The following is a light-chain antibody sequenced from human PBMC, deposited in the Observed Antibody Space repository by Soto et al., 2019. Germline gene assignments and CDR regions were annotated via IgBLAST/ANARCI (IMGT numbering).Light chain of an antibody. V-gene: IGLV2-14*01. J-gene: IGLJ2*01. CDR1: SSDIGGYDF. Sequence: QSALTQPASVSGSPGQSITLSCTGTSSDIGGYDFVSWYQRYPGKAPKLIIYDVNNRPSGVSNRFSGYKSGNTASLTISGLQAEDEADYDCTSYASSSTHVVFGGGTKVTVL. CDR3: TSYASSSTHVV. CDR2: DVN.